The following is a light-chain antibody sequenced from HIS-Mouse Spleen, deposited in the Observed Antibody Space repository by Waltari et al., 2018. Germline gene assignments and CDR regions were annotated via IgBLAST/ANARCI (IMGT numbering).Light chain of an antibody. CDR1: QSISSY. V-gene: IGKV1-39*01. CDR2: AAS. CDR3: QQSYSTPRT. J-gene: IGKJ1*01. Sequence: DIQMTQSPSSLSASVGDRVTITCRASQSISSYLNWYQQKPGNAPKLLSYAASSLQRGALSRLSGSGSGTEFTLTISSLQPEEYATYYCQQSYSTPRTFGQGTKVEIK.